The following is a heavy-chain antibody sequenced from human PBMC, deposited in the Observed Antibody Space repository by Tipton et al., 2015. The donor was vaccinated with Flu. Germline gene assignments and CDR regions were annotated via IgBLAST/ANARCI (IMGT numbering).Heavy chain of an antibody. CDR1: GFTFSGHW. CDR3: VRTLGGAGAY. CDR2: SNYGGSTT. Sequence: SLRLSCAASGFTFSGHWMHWVRQAPGKGLVWVSHSNYGGSTTHYADSVKGRFTISRDNAKSMVYLQMNSLRAEDSAVYYCVRTLGGAGAYWGRGTLVTVSS. J-gene: IGHJ4*02. D-gene: IGHD6-19*01. V-gene: IGHV3-74*01.